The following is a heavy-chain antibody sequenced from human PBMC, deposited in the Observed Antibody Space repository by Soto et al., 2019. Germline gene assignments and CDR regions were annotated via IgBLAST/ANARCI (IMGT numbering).Heavy chain of an antibody. V-gene: IGHV4-31*03. CDR1: GDSIRGGGHY. Sequence: QVQLQESGPGLVKPSQTLSLTCSVSGDSIRGGGHYWNWIRQFPGKGLEWIGYVYHSGSTHYNPSLRGRLTISIDTSKNQFSLRLISVTAADTALYCCARDTGLAPTVWGYWGHGTQVTVSS. D-gene: IGHD7-27*01. CDR2: VYHSGST. J-gene: IGHJ4*03. CDR3: ARDTGLAPTVWGY.